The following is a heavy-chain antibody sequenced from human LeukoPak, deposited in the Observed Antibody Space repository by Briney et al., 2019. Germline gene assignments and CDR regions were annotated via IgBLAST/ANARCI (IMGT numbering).Heavy chain of an antibody. V-gene: IGHV1-2*02. J-gene: IGHJ4*02. Sequence: ASVKVSCTASGYTFTGYYMHWVRQAPGQGLEWMGWINPNSGGTNYAQKFQGRVTMTRDTSISTAYMELSRLRSDDTAVYYCARGKARLLWFGELTLDYWGQGTLVTVSS. CDR3: ARGKARLLWFGELTLDY. CDR1: GYTFTGYY. CDR2: INPNSGGT. D-gene: IGHD3-10*01.